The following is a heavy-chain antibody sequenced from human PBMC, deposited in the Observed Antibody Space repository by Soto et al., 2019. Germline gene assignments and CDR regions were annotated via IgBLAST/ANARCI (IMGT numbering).Heavy chain of an antibody. CDR1: GFSLTTSGVG. J-gene: IGHJ4*02. V-gene: IGHV2-5*02. CDR2: IYWDDDK. Sequence: QITLKESGPTRVRPTQTLALTCTFSGFSLTTSGVGVGWIRKTPGKALEWLAVIYWDDDKRYSPSLKSRLTITKDASKIQAVLTRADMDPVDTATYFCAHRGYMYGNWDHGYFDYWGQGTLVTVSS. CDR3: AHRGYMYGNWDHGYFDY. D-gene: IGHD5-18*01.